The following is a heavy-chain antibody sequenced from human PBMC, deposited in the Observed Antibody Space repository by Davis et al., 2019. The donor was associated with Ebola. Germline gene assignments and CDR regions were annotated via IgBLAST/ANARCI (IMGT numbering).Heavy chain of an antibody. D-gene: IGHD1-26*01. V-gene: IGHV4-34*01. CDR3: ARGIVGATIRLHYYMDV. J-gene: IGHJ6*03. CDR1: GGSFSGYY. CDR2: INHSGST. Sequence: PSETLSLTCAVYGGSFSGYYWSWIRQPPGKGLEWIGEINHSGSTNYNPSLKSRVTISVDTSKNQFSLKLSSVTAADTAVYYCARGIVGATIRLHYYMDVWGKGTTVTVSS.